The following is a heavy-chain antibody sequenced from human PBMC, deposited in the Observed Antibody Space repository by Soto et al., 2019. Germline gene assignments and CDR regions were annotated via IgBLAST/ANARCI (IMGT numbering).Heavy chain of an antibody. J-gene: IGHJ6*03. D-gene: IGHD3-16*01. Sequence: QVQLVQSGAEVKKPGSSVKISCEASGGTFSSYTLNWVRQAPGQGLEWMGRIVPILGVAAYAQKFQGRVTITADTSSTNTTYMELSSLRSEDTAVYYCASKGGYYYHMDVWGKGTTVTVSS. V-gene: IGHV1-69*02. CDR3: ASKGGYYYHMDV. CDR1: GGTFSSYT. CDR2: IVPILGVA.